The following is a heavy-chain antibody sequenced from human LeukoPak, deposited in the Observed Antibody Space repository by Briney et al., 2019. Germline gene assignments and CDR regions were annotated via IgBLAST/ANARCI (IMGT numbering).Heavy chain of an antibody. J-gene: IGHJ4*02. CDR2: ISGSGGST. CDR1: RFTFSSYA. D-gene: IGHD5-24*01. Sequence: GGSLRLSCAASRFTFSSYAMSWVRQAPGKGLEWVSAISGSGGSTYYADSVKGRFTISRDNSKNTLYLQMNSLRPEDTAVYYCARPSPPGDGYNPCDYWGPGALVIVSS. V-gene: IGHV3-23*01. CDR3: ARPSPPGDGYNPCDY.